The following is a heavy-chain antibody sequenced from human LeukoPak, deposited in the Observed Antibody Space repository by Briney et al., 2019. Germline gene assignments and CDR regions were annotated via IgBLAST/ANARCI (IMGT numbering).Heavy chain of an antibody. D-gene: IGHD2-2*01. CDR1: GGSISNSSYY. CDR3: ARHCCSSTREQYFQH. V-gene: IGHV4-39*01. J-gene: IGHJ1*01. CDR2: IYYSGNT. Sequence: SETLSLTLTGSGGSISNSSYYWGWLRQPPGKGLEWIGSIYYSGNTYYNPSLKSRVTISVDTSNNQFSLKLSSETAADTAVYYCARHCCSSTREQYFQHWGQGTLVTVSS.